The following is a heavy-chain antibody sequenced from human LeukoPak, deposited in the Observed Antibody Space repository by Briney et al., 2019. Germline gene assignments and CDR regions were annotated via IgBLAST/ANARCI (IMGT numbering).Heavy chain of an antibody. Sequence: SETLSLTCTVSGGSISSSSYYWGWIRQPPGKGLDWIGIINYRGNTYYNPSLKSRVTISVDTSKNQFSLKLSSVTAADTAVYYCARERFGELSNWFDPWGQGTLVTVSS. J-gene: IGHJ5*02. CDR3: ARERFGELSNWFDP. V-gene: IGHV4-39*07. CDR1: GGSISSSSYY. CDR2: INYRGNT. D-gene: IGHD3-10*01.